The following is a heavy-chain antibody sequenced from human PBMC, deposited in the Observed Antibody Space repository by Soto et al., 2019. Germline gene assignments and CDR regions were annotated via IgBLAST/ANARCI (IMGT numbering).Heavy chain of an antibody. CDR1: GYTFTGYY. Sequence: ASVKVSCKASGYTFTGYYMHWVRQAPGQGLEWMGWINPNSGGTNYAQKFQGWVTMTRDTSISTAYMELSRLRSDDTAVYYCARSCSGGSCYSGYYYYYMDVWGKGTKVTVSS. J-gene: IGHJ6*03. CDR3: ARSCSGGSCYSGYYYYYMDV. V-gene: IGHV1-2*04. CDR2: INPNSGGT. D-gene: IGHD2-15*01.